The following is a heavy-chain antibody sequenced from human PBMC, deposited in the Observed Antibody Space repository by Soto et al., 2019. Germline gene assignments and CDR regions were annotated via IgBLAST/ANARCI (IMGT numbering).Heavy chain of an antibody. D-gene: IGHD1-26*01. V-gene: IGHV1-69*13. J-gene: IGHJ6*02. CDR1: GGTFSSYA. CDR2: IIPIFGTA. Sequence: GASVKVSCKASGGTFSSYAISWVRQAPGQGLEWMGGIIPIFGTANYAQKFQGRVTITADESTSTAYMELSSLRSEDTAVYYCARSYSGSYYYYGMDVWGQGTTVTVSS. CDR3: ARSYSGSYYYYGMDV.